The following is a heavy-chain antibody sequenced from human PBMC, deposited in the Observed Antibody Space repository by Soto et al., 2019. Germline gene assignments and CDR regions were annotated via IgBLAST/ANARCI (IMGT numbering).Heavy chain of an antibody. V-gene: IGHV3-15*01. Sequence: KPGGSLRLSCAASGFTFSNAWMSWVRQAPGKGLEWVGRIKSKTDGGTTDYAAPVKGRFTISRDDSKNTLYLQMNSLKTEDTAVYYCTTDQRDYSMWRWFDPWGQGTLVTVSS. CDR1: GFTFSNAW. CDR3: TTDQRDYSMWRWFDP. D-gene: IGHD4-4*01. CDR2: IKSKTDGGTT. J-gene: IGHJ5*02.